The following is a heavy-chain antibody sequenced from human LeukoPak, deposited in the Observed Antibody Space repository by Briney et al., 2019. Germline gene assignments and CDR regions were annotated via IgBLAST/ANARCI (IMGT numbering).Heavy chain of an antibody. CDR1: GFIFSSYW. J-gene: IGHJ6*03. CDR2: INTDGSST. Sequence: GGSLLLSCAASGFIFSSYWMHWVRHAPGKGLVWVSRINTDGSSTSYADSVKGRFTISRDNSKNTLYLQMNSLRAEDTAVYYCAKSEMFCNGGICYPYYYMDVWGKGTTVTVSS. V-gene: IGHV3-74*01. D-gene: IGHD2-15*01. CDR3: AKSEMFCNGGICYPYYYMDV.